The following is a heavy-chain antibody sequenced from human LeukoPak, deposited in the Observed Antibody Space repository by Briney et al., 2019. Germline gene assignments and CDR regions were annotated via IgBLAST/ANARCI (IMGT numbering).Heavy chain of an antibody. CDR1: GGSISSYH. V-gene: IGHV4-59*01. CDR3: ARSFGDYGSGSFGY. J-gene: IGHJ4*02. CDR2: VYNRGNT. D-gene: IGHD3-10*01. Sequence: SETLSLTCTVSGGSISSYHWSWIRQPPGKGREWIGYVYNRGNTNYNPSLKSPVSISVDPSKNQFSLTLNSVTAADTAVYYCARSFGDYGSGSFGYWGQGTLVTVSS.